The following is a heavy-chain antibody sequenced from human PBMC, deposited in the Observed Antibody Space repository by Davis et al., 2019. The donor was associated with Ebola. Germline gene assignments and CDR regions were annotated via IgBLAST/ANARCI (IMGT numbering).Heavy chain of an antibody. D-gene: IGHD2-8*01. CDR3: AREGTKSQRRGLDV. J-gene: IGHJ6*02. Sequence: PGGSLRLSCTVSGDSISNYFWSWIRQPAGKGLEWIGRIYASVATNYHPSLRGRVTMSIDTSKKQFSLNLTSVTAADTAVYYCAREGTKSQRRGLDVWGQGTTVTVSS. CDR1: GDSISNYF. CDR2: IYASVAT. V-gene: IGHV4-4*07.